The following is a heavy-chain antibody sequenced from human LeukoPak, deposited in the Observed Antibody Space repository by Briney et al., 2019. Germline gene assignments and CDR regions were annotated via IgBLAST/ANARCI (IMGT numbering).Heavy chain of an antibody. CDR2: IGTAGDT. CDR3: ASGAAAGTFLDY. Sequence: GGSLRLSCAASGFTFSSYDMHWVRQATGKGLEWVSAIGTAGDTYYPGSVKGRFTISRENAKNSLYLQMNSLRAGDTAVYYCASGAAAGTFLDYWGQGTLVTVSS. CDR1: GFTFSSYD. J-gene: IGHJ4*02. D-gene: IGHD6-13*01. V-gene: IGHV3-13*04.